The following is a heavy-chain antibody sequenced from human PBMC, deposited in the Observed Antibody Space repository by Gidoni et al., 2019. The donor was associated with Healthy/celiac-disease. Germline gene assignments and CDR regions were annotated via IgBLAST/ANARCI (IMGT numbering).Heavy chain of an antibody. CDR2: ISGSGGST. CDR3: AKDQILWFGELYSTDY. CDR1: GFTFSSYA. V-gene: IGHV3-23*01. D-gene: IGHD3-10*01. J-gene: IGHJ4*02. Sequence: EVQLLESGGGLVQPGGSLRLSCAASGFTFSSYAMSWVRQAPGKGLGWVSAISGSGGSTYYADSVKGRFTISRDNSKNTLYLQMNSLRAEDTAVYYCAKDQILWFGELYSTDYWGQGTLVTVSS.